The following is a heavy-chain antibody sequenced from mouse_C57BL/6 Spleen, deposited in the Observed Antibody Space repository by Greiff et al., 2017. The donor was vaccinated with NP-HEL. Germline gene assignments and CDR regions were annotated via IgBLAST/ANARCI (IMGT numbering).Heavy chain of an antibody. D-gene: IGHD1-1*01. Sequence: EVHLVESGGGLVQPGGSLSLSCAASGFTFTDYYMSWVRQPPGKALEWLGFIRNKANGYTTEYSASVKGRFTISRDNSQSILYLQMNALRAEDSATYYCARYNYGSSYPFDYWGQGTTLTVSS. V-gene: IGHV7-3*01. CDR1: GFTFTDYY. CDR2: IRNKANGYTT. J-gene: IGHJ2*01. CDR3: ARYNYGSSYPFDY.